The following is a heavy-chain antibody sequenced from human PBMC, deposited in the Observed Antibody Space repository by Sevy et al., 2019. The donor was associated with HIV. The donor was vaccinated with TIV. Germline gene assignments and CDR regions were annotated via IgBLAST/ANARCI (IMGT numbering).Heavy chain of an antibody. CDR1: GDSISSGTYS. CDR3: ARDGGTMTTPGSFDF. D-gene: IGHD4-17*01. V-gene: IGHV4-30-2*01. J-gene: IGHJ3*01. CDR2: IFHTGNT. Sequence: SETLSLTCAVSGDSISSGTYSWNWIRQPPGKGLQWIGYIFHTGNTYYNPSLKSRVTMSVDRSKNQFSLRMNSVTAADTAVHFCARDGGTMTTPGSFDFWGQGTMVTVSS.